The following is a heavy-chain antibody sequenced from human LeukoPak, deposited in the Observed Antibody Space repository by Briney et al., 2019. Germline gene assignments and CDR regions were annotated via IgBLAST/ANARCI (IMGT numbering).Heavy chain of an antibody. Sequence: PGGSLRLSCAASGFTFSSYGMHWVRQAPGKGLEWVAFIPHDTSNTYYADSVKGRFTISRDNSKNTLYLQMNSLRAEDTAVYYCARATLGIWSGSSDYWGQGTLVTVSS. D-gene: IGHD3-3*01. V-gene: IGHV3-30*19. CDR3: ARATLGIWSGSSDY. CDR1: GFTFSSYG. J-gene: IGHJ4*02. CDR2: IPHDTSNT.